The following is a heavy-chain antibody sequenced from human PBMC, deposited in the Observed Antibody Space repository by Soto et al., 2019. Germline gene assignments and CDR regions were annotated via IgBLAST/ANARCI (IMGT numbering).Heavy chain of an antibody. CDR2: ITAAGTST. CDR1: GFTFSTYW. V-gene: IGHV3-74*01. D-gene: IGHD1-26*01. Sequence: GGSLRLSCAASGFTFSTYWMHWVRQAPGEGLVWLSRITAAGTSTSSADPVKGRFTISRDNAKNTLYLQMNSLRAEDTAMYYCARGDPTYFEYWGQGILVTVSS. CDR3: ARGDPTYFEY. J-gene: IGHJ4*02.